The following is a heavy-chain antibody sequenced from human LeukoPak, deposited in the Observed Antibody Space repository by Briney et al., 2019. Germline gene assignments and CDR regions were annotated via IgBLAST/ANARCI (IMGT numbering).Heavy chain of an antibody. J-gene: IGHJ5*02. V-gene: IGHV3-9*01. CDR3: ARDKRQFGEFEGGWFDP. Sequence: GGSLRLSLAASGFTFDDYAMHWVRQAPGKGLGWGSGISWNSGSIGYADSVKGRFTISRDNAKNSLYMQMNSLRAEDTALYYCARDKRQFGEFEGGWFDPWGQGTLVTVSS. CDR2: ISWNSGSI. CDR1: GFTFDDYA. D-gene: IGHD3-10*01.